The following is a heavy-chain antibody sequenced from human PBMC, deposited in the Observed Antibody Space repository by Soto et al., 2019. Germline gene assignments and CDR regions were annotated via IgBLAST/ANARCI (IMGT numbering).Heavy chain of an antibody. CDR2: IYSGGST. Sequence: GGSLRLSCAASGFTVSSNYMSWVRQAPGKGLEWVSVIYSGGSTYYADSVKGRFTITRDNSKNTLYLQMNGLRAEDTAVYYCARARDDFFSWFDPWGQGTLVTVSS. D-gene: IGHD3-3*01. V-gene: IGHV3-66*01. J-gene: IGHJ5*02. CDR3: ARARDDFFSWFDP. CDR1: GFTVSSNY.